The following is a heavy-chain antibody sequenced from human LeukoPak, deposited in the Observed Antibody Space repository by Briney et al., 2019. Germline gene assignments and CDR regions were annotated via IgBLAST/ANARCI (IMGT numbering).Heavy chain of an antibody. V-gene: IGHV4-31*11. J-gene: IGHJ4*02. Sequence: PSQTLSLTCAVSGGSISSADFYWSWIRQHPGEGLEWIGFIYYSGSAYYNPSLKSRVSISVDTAKNQFSLTLNSVTAADTAVYYCARGSDYFDYWGQGTLVTVSS. CDR3: ARGSDYFDY. CDR2: IYYSGSA. CDR1: GGSISSADFY.